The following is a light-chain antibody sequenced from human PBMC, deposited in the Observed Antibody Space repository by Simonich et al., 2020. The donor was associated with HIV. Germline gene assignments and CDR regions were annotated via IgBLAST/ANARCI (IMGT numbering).Light chain of an antibody. J-gene: IGKJ1*01. CDR3: QQYGSSRT. V-gene: IGKV3D-20*01. CDR2: DAS. CDR1: QSVSSSY. Sequence: EIVLTQSPGTLSLSPGERATLSCRASQSVSSSYLAWYQQKPGLAPRRPSYDASSRATGIPDRFSGSGSGTDFTLTISRLEPEDFAVYYCQQYGSSRTFGQGTKVEIK.